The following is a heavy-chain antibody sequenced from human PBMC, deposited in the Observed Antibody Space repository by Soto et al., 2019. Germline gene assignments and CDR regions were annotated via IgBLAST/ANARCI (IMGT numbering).Heavy chain of an antibody. D-gene: IGHD2-15*01. Sequence: PGGSVKLSWAASGFAFTNYFLTWGPQAQVDGMEWVAGIKEDGSEKYYVDSMKGRFTISRDNTKNSLYLQMDSLRAEDTAVYYCAKERYCSGGACYVGHVFDIWGQGTMVTV. CDR2: IKEDGSEK. CDR1: GFAFTNYF. J-gene: IGHJ3*02. V-gene: IGHV3-7*03. CDR3: AKERYCSGGACYVGHVFDI.